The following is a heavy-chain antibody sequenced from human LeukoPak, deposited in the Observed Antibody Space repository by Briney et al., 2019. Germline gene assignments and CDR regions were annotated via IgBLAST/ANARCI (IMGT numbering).Heavy chain of an antibody. V-gene: IGHV7-4-1*02. D-gene: IGHD2-2*01. Sequence: ASVKVSCKASGYTFTSYGISWVRQAPGQGLEWMGWINTNTGNPTYAQGFTGRFVFSLDTSVSTAYLQIRSLKADDTAVYYCARVPFVVVGVTGNWFDPWGRGTLVTVSS. CDR2: INTNTGNP. CDR1: GYTFTSYG. J-gene: IGHJ5*02. CDR3: ARVPFVVVGVTGNWFDP.